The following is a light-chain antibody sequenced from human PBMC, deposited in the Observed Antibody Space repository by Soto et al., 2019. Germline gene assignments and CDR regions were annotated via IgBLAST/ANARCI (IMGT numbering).Light chain of an antibody. CDR3: QQYGDLPPT. CDR1: QSVTYDQ. Sequence: VVLTQSPDTLSLSPGEIATLSCSASQSVTYDQLAWYRQTPGQAPRLLIYGASSRAAGIPDRFSGSGSGTDFTLTISRLEPEDFVVYHCQQYGDLPPTFGQGTKVDIK. V-gene: IGKV3-20*01. CDR2: GAS. J-gene: IGKJ1*01.